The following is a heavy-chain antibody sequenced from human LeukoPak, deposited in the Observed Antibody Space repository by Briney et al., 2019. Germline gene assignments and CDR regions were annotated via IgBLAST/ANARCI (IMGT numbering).Heavy chain of an antibody. V-gene: IGHV3-30-3*01. CDR1: GFTFSSYA. CDR3: ATDPDSRGYYYPIFDY. CDR2: ISYDGSNK. J-gene: IGHJ4*02. D-gene: IGHD3-22*01. Sequence: PGGSLRLSCAASGFTFSSYAMHWVRQAPGKGLVWVAIISYDGSNKYYADSVKGRFTISRDNSKNTLYLQINSLRAEDTAVYYCATDPDSRGYYYPIFDYWGQGTLVTVSS.